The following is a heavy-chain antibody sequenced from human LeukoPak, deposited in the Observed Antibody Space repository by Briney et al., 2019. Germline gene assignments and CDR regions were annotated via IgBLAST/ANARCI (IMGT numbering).Heavy chain of an antibody. J-gene: IGHJ3*02. CDR2: IYTSGST. D-gene: IGHD2-8*01. CDR3: ASTDTNGGAFDI. Sequence: PSETLSLTCTVSDDPINSGVYYWNWIRQPAGKGLEWIGRIYTSGSTNYNPSLKSRVTISVDTSKNQFSLKLSSVTAADTAVYYCASTDTNGGAFDIWGRGTMVTVSS. CDR1: DDPINSGVYY. V-gene: IGHV4-61*02.